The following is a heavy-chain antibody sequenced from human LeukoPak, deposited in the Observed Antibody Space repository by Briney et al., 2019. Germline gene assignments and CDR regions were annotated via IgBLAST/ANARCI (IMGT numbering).Heavy chain of an antibody. Sequence: PSETLSLTCTVSGGSISSHYWSWIRQPPGKGLEWIGYIYYSGSTNYNPSLKSRVTISVDTSKNQFSLKLSSVTAADTAVYYCARVRVSVAARRSPYYYMDVWGKGITVTVSS. CDR3: ARVRVSVAARRSPYYYMDV. J-gene: IGHJ6*03. V-gene: IGHV4-59*11. D-gene: IGHD6-6*01. CDR2: IYYSGST. CDR1: GGSISSHY.